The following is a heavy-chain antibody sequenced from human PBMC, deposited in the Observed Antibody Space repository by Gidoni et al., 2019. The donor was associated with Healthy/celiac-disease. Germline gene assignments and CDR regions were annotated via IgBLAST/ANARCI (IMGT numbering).Heavy chain of an antibody. J-gene: IGHJ4*02. CDR2: LRDDGSNK. D-gene: IGHD2-15*01. CDR3: AKYLAGRFDY. V-gene: IGHV3-30*02. CDR1: GFTFSSYG. Sequence: QVQLVESGGGVVQPGGSLRLSCAASGFTFSSYGMHWVRQAPGKGREWVAFLRDDGSNKYYADSVKGRFTISRDNSKNTLYLQMNSLRPEDTALYYCAKYLAGRFDYWGQGTLVIVSS.